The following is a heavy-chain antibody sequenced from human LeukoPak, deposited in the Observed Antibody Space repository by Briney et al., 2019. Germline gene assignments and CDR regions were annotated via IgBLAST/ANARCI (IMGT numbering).Heavy chain of an antibody. CDR3: ARGGVVPAANVDYYYYMDV. D-gene: IGHD2-2*01. CDR1: GGSFSGYY. J-gene: IGHJ6*03. CDR2: INHSGST. Sequence: PSETLSLTCAVYGGSFSGYYWGWLRQPPGKGLEWIGEINHSGSTNYNPSLKSRVTISVDTSKNQFSLKLSSVTAADTAVYYCARGGVVPAANVDYYYYMDVWGKGTTVTVSS. V-gene: IGHV4-34*01.